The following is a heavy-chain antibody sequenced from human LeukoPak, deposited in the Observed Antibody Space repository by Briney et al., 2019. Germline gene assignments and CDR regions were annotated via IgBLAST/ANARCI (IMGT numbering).Heavy chain of an antibody. CDR2: ISGSDGST. Sequence: GGSLRLSCAASGFTFSSYAMSWVRQAPGKGLEWVSGISGSDGSTYYADSVKGRFTISRDNSKNTLYLQMNSLRAEDTAVYYCARHPNYYDSSGYYLDYWGQGTLVTVSS. CDR1: GFTFSSYA. CDR3: ARHPNYYDSSGYYLDY. D-gene: IGHD3-22*01. V-gene: IGHV3-23*01. J-gene: IGHJ4*02.